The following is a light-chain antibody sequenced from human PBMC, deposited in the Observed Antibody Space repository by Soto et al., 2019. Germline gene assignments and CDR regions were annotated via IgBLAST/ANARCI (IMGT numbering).Light chain of an antibody. CDR1: QSITSW. J-gene: IGKJ1*01. CDR2: DAS. CDR3: QQYNFYRT. V-gene: IGKV1-5*01. Sequence: DIQMTQSPSTLSASVGDRVTITCRASQSITSWLAWYQQKPGQAPKLLIYDASSLESGVPSRFSGSGSGTEFPLTISSLQPDDFATYYCQQYNFYRTFGQGTKVDI.